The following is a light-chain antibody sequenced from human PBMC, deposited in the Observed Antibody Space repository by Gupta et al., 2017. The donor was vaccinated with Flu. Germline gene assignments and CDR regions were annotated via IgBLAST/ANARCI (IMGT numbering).Light chain of an antibody. CDR3: TSYTSTSNDVV. V-gene: IGLV2-14*01. CDR1: SSDVGAYNY. J-gene: IGLJ2*01. Sequence: QSALTQPASVSGSPGQSITISCAGTSSDVGAYNYVSWYQQHPGKAPKLMVYEVNNRPSGVSNRFSGSKSGNTASLTISGLQAEEEADYYCTSYTSTSNDVVFGGGTKLTVL. CDR2: EVN.